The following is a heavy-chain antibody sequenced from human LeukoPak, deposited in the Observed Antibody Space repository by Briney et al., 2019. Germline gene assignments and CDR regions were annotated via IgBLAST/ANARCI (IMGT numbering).Heavy chain of an antibody. CDR3: ARGPSSGWPFDY. Sequence: SETLSLTCTVSGGSISSYYWSWIRQPPGKGLEWIGYIYYSGSTNYNPSLKSRVTISVDTSKNQFSLKLSSVTAADTAVYYCARGPSSGWPFDYRGQGTLVTVSS. CDR1: GGSISSYY. D-gene: IGHD6-19*01. V-gene: IGHV4-59*01. J-gene: IGHJ4*02. CDR2: IYYSGST.